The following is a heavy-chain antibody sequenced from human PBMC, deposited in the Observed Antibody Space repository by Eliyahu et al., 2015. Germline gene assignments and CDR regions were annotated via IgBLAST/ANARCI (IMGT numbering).Heavy chain of an antibody. CDR2: ISWNSDYI. CDR3: ARDLGTSKGGGYFDY. Sequence: EVQLVESGGDLVPPGGSLRLSCTASGFXFDDYAMPWVRQAPGKGLEWVSGISWNSDYIGYADSVKGRFTISRDNGRNSLYLQMSSLRTEDTALYYCARDLGTSKGGGYFDYWGQGSLVTVSA. V-gene: IGHV3-9*01. J-gene: IGHJ4*02. CDR1: GFXFDDYA. D-gene: IGHD2-2*01.